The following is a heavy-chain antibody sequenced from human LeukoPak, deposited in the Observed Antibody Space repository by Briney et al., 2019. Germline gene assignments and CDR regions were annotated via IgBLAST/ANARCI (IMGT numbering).Heavy chain of an antibody. V-gene: IGHV3-7*01. CDR2: INGDGSET. Sequence: GGSLRLSCAASGFTFRQHWMIWVRQAPGKGLEWVANINGDGSETHYLDSVKGRFTVSRDKAKSSLYLQMINLRADDTALYYCARDGLPAGADFWGQGTVVTVTS. D-gene: IGHD3/OR15-3a*01. CDR3: ARDGLPAGADF. J-gene: IGHJ4*02. CDR1: GFTFRQHW.